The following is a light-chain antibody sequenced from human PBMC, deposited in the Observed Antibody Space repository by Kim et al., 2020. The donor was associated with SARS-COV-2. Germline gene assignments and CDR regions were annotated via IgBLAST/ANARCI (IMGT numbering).Light chain of an antibody. J-gene: IGKJ1*01. CDR2: GAS. Sequence: SNNYLAWYQQKPGQAPRRLIYGASTRATGIPDRFSGSGSGTDFTLTISRLEPEDFAVYYCQQYGSSPRTFGQGTKVDIK. CDR3: QQYGSSPRT. V-gene: IGKV3-20*01. CDR1: SNNY.